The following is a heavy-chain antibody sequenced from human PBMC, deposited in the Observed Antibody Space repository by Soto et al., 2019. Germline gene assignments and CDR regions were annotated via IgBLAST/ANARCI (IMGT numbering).Heavy chain of an antibody. CDR1: GFTFSSFA. Sequence: QVQLVESGGGVVQPGRSLRLSCAASGFTFSSFAMHWVRQAPGKGLEWVAVISDDGNNKYYADSVKGRFTISRDNSKNTLYLLMSSLRGEDTAVYSCARVEQWLYIAKYWGQGTLVTVSS. D-gene: IGHD6-19*01. V-gene: IGHV3-30-3*01. J-gene: IGHJ4*02. CDR2: ISDDGNNK. CDR3: ARVEQWLYIAKY.